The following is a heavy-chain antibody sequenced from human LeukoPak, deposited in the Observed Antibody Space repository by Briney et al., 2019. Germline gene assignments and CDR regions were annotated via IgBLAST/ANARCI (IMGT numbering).Heavy chain of an antibody. CDR1: GGSISSYY. D-gene: IGHD3-3*01. V-gene: IGHV4-59*01. CDR3: ARNDFWSGYRMDI. Sequence: SETLSLTCTVSGGSISSYYWSWIRQPPGKGLEWIGYIYYSGSTNYNPSLKSRVTISVDTSKNQFSLKLSSVTAADTAVYYCARNDFWSGYRMDIWGKGTTVTVSS. CDR2: IYYSGST. J-gene: IGHJ6*04.